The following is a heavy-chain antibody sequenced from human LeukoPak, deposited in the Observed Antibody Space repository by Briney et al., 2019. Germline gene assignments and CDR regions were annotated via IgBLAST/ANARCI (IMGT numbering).Heavy chain of an antibody. Sequence: EASVTVSCKASGYTFTSYDINWVRQATGQGLEWMGWMNPNSGNTGYAQKFQGRVTMTRNTSISTAYMELSSLRSEHTAVYYCARGYSYDFWSGYYRGHNWFDPWGQGTLVTVSS. CDR1: GYTFTSYD. V-gene: IGHV1-8*01. D-gene: IGHD3-3*01. CDR3: ARGYSYDFWSGYYRGHNWFDP. J-gene: IGHJ5*02. CDR2: MNPNSGNT.